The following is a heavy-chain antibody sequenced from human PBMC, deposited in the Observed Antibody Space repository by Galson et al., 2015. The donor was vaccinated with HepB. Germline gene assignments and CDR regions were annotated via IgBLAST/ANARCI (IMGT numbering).Heavy chain of an antibody. CDR1: GYTFTSYA. V-gene: IGHV1-3*01. Sequence: SVKVSCKASGYTFTSYAMHWVRQAPGQRLEWMGWINAGNGNTKYSQKFQGRVTITRDTSASTAYMELSSLRSEDTAVYYCARVVSMLFRYYYYMDVWGKGTTVTVSS. D-gene: IGHD2-8*01. J-gene: IGHJ6*03. CDR3: ARVVSMLFRYYYYMDV. CDR2: INAGNGNT.